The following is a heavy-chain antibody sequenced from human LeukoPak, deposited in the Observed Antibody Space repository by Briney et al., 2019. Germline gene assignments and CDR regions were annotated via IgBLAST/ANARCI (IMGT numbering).Heavy chain of an antibody. CDR2: IYYSGST. D-gene: IGHD3-22*01. CDR3: ARTLYDSSGLDAFDI. V-gene: IGHV4-38-2*02. J-gene: IGHJ3*02. Sequence: SETLSLTCTVSGYSISSGYYWGWIRQPPGKGLEWIGSIYYSGSTYYNPSLKSRVTISVDTSKNQFSPKLSSVTAADTAVYYCARTLYDSSGLDAFDIWGQGTMVTVSS. CDR1: GYSISSGYY.